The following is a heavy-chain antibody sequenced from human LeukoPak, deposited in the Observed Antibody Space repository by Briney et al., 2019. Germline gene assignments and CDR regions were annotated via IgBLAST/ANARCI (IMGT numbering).Heavy chain of an antibody. J-gene: IGHJ5*01. CDR3: ARCDSGGWLFDC. CDR2: INQSGST. Sequence: SETLSLTYAVSGGSFSGYSWNWIRQSPGKGLEWIGEINQSGSTKYNPSLKSRVTISIDTSKSQFSMRLNSVTAADTALYYCARCDSGGWLFDCWGQGALVTVSS. CDR1: GGSFSGYS. V-gene: IGHV4-34*01. D-gene: IGHD6-19*01.